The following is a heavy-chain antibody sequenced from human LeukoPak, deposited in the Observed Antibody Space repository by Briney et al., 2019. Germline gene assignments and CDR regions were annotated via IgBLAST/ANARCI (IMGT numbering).Heavy chain of an antibody. CDR3: ARLYYYDSSGYYGAFDI. J-gene: IGHJ3*02. CDR2: IYPGDSDT. CDR1: GYSSTNYW. Sequence: GESLKISCKGSGYSSTNYWIGWVRQMPGKGLEWMGIIYPGDSDTRYSPSFQGQVTISADKSISTAYLQWSSLKASDTAMYYCARLYYYDSSGYYGAFDIWGQGTMVTVSS. V-gene: IGHV5-51*01. D-gene: IGHD3-22*01.